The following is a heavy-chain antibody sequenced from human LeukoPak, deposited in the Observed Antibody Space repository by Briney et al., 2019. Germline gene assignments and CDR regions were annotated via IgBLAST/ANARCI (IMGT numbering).Heavy chain of an antibody. V-gene: IGHV3-21*01. J-gene: IGHJ4*02. CDR2: ISSSSSYI. CDR1: GFTFSSYS. CDR3: ARDGGYCSSTSCLAEYDY. D-gene: IGHD2-2*01. Sequence: GGSLRLSCAASGFTFSSYSMNWVRKAPGKGLEWVSSISSSSSYIYYADSVKGRFTISRDNAKNSLYLQMNSLRAEDTAVYYCARDGGYCSSTSCLAEYDYWGQGTLVTVSS.